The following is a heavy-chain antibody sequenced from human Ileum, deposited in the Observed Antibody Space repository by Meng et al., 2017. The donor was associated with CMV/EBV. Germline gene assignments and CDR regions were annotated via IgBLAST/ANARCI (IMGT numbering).Heavy chain of an antibody. J-gene: IGHJ4*02. CDR3: ARDLTNKWFYY. V-gene: IGHV4-39*07. CDR2: MYFSGIA. Sequence: QLQVSGPGLVKPAETLSLTCTASGDTISSGSHSWAWFRQPPGKRLEWIGSMYFSGIADYNPSLKSRVTISLHATQKQFSLRLTSVTAADSAVYFCARDLTNKWFYYWGQGTLVTVSS. CDR1: GDTISSGSHS. D-gene: IGHD1-26*01.